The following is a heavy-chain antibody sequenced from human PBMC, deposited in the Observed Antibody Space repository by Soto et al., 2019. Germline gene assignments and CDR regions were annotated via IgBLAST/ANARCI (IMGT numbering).Heavy chain of an antibody. CDR3: AKSEEWPYYFDY. J-gene: IGHJ4*02. V-gene: IGHV3-30*18. CDR2: ISYDGSNK. D-gene: IGHD2-8*01. CDR1: GFTFSSYG. Sequence: GGSLRLSCAASGFTFSSYGMHWVRQAPGKGLEWVAVISYDGSNKYYADSVKGRFTISRDNSKNTRYLQMNSLRAEDTAVYYCAKSEEWPYYFDYWGQGTLVTVSS.